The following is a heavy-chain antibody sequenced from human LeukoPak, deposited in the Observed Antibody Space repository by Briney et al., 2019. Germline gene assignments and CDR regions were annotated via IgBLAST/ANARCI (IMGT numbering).Heavy chain of an antibody. D-gene: IGHD3-22*01. CDR1: GFTFRSYA. V-gene: IGHV3-23*01. CDR3: AKSGSTMLVTRFDP. Sequence: GGSLRLSCAASGFTFRSYAMSWVRQAPGKGLEWVSGISGGGGNTNYADSVKGRFTISRDNSKNTLYLQMNSLRAEDTAVYYCAKSGSTMLVTRFDPWGQGTLVTVSS. J-gene: IGHJ5*02. CDR2: ISGGGGNT.